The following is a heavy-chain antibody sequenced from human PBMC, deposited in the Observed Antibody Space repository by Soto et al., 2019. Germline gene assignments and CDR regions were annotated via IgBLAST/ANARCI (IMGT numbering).Heavy chain of an antibody. V-gene: IGHV4-59*01. CDR3: ARRYGASFDY. CDR1: GGSISSYY. Sequence: SETLSLTCTVSGGSISSYYWSWIRQPPGKGLEWIGYIYYSGSTKYNPSLNSRVTISVDTSKNQFSLKLSSVTAADTAVYYCARRYGASFDYWGQGTLVTVSS. J-gene: IGHJ4*02. CDR2: IYYSGST. D-gene: IGHD4-17*01.